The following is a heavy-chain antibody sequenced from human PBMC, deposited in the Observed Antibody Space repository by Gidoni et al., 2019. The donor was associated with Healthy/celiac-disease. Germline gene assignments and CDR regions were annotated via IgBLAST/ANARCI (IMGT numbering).Heavy chain of an antibody. CDR1: GFPVSSNY. CDR3: ARDLGQLGFDP. D-gene: IGHD6-6*01. Sequence: EVQLVESGGGLIHAGGSLRLSCAASGFPVSSNYMSWVRQAPGKGLECVSVIYSGGSTYYADSVKGRFTISRDNSKNTLYLQMNSLRAEDTAVYYCARDLGQLGFDPWGQGTLVTVSS. J-gene: IGHJ5*02. CDR2: IYSGGST. V-gene: IGHV3-53*01.